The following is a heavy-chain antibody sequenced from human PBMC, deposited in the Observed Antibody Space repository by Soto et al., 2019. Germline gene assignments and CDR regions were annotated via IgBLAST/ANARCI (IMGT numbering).Heavy chain of an antibody. CDR3: ARLTGDYVVEYYYGMDV. D-gene: IGHD4-17*01. Sequence: QLQLQESGPGLVKPSGTLSLTCTVSGGSISSSSYYWGWIRQPPGKGLEWIGSIYYSGSTYYNPSLKSRVTISVDTSKNQFSLKLSSVTAADTAVYYCARLTGDYVVEYYYGMDVWGQGTTVTVSS. V-gene: IGHV4-39*01. CDR1: GGSISSSSYY. CDR2: IYYSGST. J-gene: IGHJ6*02.